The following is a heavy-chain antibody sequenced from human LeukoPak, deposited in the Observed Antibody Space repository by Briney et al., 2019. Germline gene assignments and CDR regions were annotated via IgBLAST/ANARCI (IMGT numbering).Heavy chain of an antibody. J-gene: IGHJ6*03. V-gene: IGHV4-59*01. Sequence: SETLSLTCTVSGGSISSYYWSWIRQPPGKGLEWIGYIYYSGSTNYNPSLKSRVTISVDTSKNQFSLKLSSVTAADTAVYYCARGSSSSGLYYYYYMDVWGKGTTVTVSS. CDR1: GGSISSYY. CDR3: ARGSSSSGLYYYYYMDV. D-gene: IGHD6-6*01. CDR2: IYYSGST.